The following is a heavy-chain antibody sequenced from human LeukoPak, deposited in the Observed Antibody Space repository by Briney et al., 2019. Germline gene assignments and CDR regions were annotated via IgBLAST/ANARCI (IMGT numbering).Heavy chain of an antibody. CDR1: GFTFNSYW. J-gene: IGHJ5*02. V-gene: IGHV3-7*01. D-gene: IGHD5-24*01. CDR2: INPDGSGK. CDR3: ANLRWLQWAGWFDP. Sequence: GGSLRLSCEASGFTFNSYWMIWVRQAPGKGLEWVANINPDGSGKYYVDSVKGRFTISRDNAKNSLYLQMNSLRAADTAVYYCANLRWLQWAGWFDPWGQGTLVTVSS.